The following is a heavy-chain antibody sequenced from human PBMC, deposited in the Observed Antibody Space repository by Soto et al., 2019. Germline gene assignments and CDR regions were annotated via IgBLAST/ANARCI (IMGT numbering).Heavy chain of an antibody. CDR2: ISGSGDFT. D-gene: IGHD3-3*01. Sequence: EVQMLESGGGLVQPGGSLRLSCAASGFTLSSYALSWVRQAPGKGLEWVSGISGSGDFTFDADSVRGRFTISRDNSMNPLYLQMNSLRVEDTAGYYCARGPTIFGGGVDAFDIWGQGTMATVSS. CDR3: ARGPTIFGGGVDAFDI. CDR1: GFTLSSYA. V-gene: IGHV3-23*01. J-gene: IGHJ3*02.